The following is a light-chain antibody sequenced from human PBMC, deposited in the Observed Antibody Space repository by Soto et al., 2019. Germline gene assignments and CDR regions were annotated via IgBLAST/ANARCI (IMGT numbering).Light chain of an antibody. CDR2: DES. CDR3: QQRSSWPLT. Sequence: EIVLTQSPATLSLSPGERATLSCRASQSVSRYLAWYQQKPGQAPRLVIYDESNRATGIPARFSGSGSGTDFTLPISSLEPEDFAVYYCQQRSSWPLTFGGGTKVEIK. V-gene: IGKV3-11*01. J-gene: IGKJ4*01. CDR1: QSVSRY.